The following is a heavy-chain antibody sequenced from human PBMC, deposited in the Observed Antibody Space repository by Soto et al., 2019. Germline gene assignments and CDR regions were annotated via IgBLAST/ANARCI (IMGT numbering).Heavy chain of an antibody. V-gene: IGHV3-23*01. CDR1: GFTFSSYA. CDR3: GKVRTGRTGGHGMDV. D-gene: IGHD1-1*01. CDR2: ISSDGST. J-gene: IGHJ6*02. Sequence: GGSLRLSCAASGFTFSSYAMSWVRQAPGKGLEWVPAISSDGSTYYADSVKGRFTISRDNSKNTLSLQMNSLRAEDTAVYYCGKVRTGRTGGHGMDVWGQGTTVTVSS.